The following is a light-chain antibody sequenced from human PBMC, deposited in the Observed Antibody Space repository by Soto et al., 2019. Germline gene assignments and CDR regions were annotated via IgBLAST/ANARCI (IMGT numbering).Light chain of an antibody. J-gene: IGLJ2*01. CDR1: RSNIGSNT. CDR3: ASWDDGLNGVL. V-gene: IGLV1-44*01. Sequence: QPVLTQPPSASGTPGQRVTISCSGSRSNIGSNTVNWYQQLPGTAPKLLIYSSDLRPSGVPDRFSGSKSGTSASLAISGLQSEDEADYYCASWDDGLNGVLFGGGTKLTVL. CDR2: SSD.